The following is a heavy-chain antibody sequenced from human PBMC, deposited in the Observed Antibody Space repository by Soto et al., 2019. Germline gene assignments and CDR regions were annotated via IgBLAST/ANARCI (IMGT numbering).Heavy chain of an antibody. J-gene: IGHJ5*02. CDR2: IYPGDSET. Sequence: PGESLKISCKGSGYSFTSYWIGWVRQMPGKGLEWMGIIYPGDSETRYSPSFQGQVTISADKSISTAYLQWSSLKASDTAMYYCASRSLLVPTAIGSLYWFDPWGQGTPVTVSS. CDR1: GYSFTSYW. D-gene: IGHD2-2*01. CDR3: ASRSLLVPTAIGSLYWFDP. V-gene: IGHV5-51*01.